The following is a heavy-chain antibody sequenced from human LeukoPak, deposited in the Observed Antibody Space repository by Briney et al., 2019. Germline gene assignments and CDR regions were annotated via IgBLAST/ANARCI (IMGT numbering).Heavy chain of an antibody. J-gene: IGHJ5*02. D-gene: IGHD3-22*01. V-gene: IGHV4-34*01. CDR3: ARSHYYDSSGSHNNWFDP. CDR2: INHSGRT. Sequence: SSETLSLTCAVYGGSFSGYYWTSIRQPPGKGLEWIGEINHSGRTNYNPSLKSRVTISVDTSKNQFSLKLSSVTAADTAVYYCARSHYYDSSGSHNNWFDPWGQGTLVTVSS. CDR1: GGSFSGYY.